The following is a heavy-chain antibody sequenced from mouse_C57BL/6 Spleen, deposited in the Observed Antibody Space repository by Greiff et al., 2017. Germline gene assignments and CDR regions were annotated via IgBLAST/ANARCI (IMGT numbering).Heavy chain of an antibody. CDR3: ARSYYDSHFDY. V-gene: IGHV1-22*01. CDR2: INPNNGGT. D-gene: IGHD2-4*01. Sequence: EVQLQQSGAELVKPGASVKMSCKASGYTFTDYNMHWVKQSHGKSLEWIGYINPNNGGTSYNQKFKGKATLTVNKSSSTAYMELRSLTSEDSAVYYCARSYYDSHFDYWGQGTTLTVSS. J-gene: IGHJ2*01. CDR1: GYTFTDYN.